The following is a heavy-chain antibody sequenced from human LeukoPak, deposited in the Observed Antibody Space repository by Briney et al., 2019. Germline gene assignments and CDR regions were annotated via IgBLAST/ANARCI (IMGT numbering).Heavy chain of an antibody. D-gene: IGHD6-13*01. J-gene: IGHJ4*02. CDR1: GGSISSYY. Sequence: SETLSLTCTVSGGSISSYYWSWIRQPPGKGREWIGYIYYSGRTNYNPSLKRRVTISVDTSKNQFSLKLSSVTAADTAVYYCARGRYSSSWYRYWGQGTLVTVSS. CDR2: IYYSGRT. CDR3: ARGRYSSSWYRY. V-gene: IGHV4-59*01.